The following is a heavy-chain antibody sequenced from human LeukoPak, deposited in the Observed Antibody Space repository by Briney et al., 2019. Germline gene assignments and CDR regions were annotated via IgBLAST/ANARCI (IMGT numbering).Heavy chain of an antibody. CDR3: ASHVRRWLQLFYFDY. Sequence: NLSETLSLTCTVSGGSISSSSHYWGWIRQPPGKGLEWIGSIYYSGSTYYNPSLKSRVTISVDTSKNQFSLKLSSVTAADTAVYYCASHVRRWLQLFYFDYWGQGTLVTVSS. J-gene: IGHJ4*02. D-gene: IGHD5-24*01. V-gene: IGHV4-39*01. CDR2: IYYSGST. CDR1: GGSISSSSHY.